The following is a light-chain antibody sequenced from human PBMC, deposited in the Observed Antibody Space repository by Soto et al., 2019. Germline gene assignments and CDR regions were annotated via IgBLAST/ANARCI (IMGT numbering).Light chain of an antibody. Sequence: EIVLTQSPGSLSLSPGERATLSCRASQSVSSTFFAWYQQRHGLAPRLLLYGASSSATGILERFSGSGSGTDFSLTISSLEPEGFAVYYCQQFDSSVTFGQGTKVEI. CDR3: QQFDSSVT. CDR1: QSVSSTF. CDR2: GAS. V-gene: IGKV3-20*01. J-gene: IGKJ1*01.